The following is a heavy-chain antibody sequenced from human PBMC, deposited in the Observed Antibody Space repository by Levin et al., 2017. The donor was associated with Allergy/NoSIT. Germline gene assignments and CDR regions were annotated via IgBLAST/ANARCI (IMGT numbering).Heavy chain of an antibody. CDR1: GGSISSYY. Sequence: ESLKISCTVSGGSISSYYWSWIRQPPGKGLEWIGYIYYSGSTNYNPSLKSRVTISVDTSKNQFSLKLSSVTAADTAVYYCARHNYYYYGMDVWGQGTTVTVSS. V-gene: IGHV4-59*08. J-gene: IGHJ6*02. CDR3: ARHNYYYYGMDV. CDR2: IYYSGST.